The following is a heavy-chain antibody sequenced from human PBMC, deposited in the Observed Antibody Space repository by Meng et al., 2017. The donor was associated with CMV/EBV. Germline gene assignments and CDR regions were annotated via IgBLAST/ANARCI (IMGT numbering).Heavy chain of an antibody. CDR2: IIPILGIA. Sequence: ISWVRQAPGQGLEWMGRIIPILGIATYAQKFQGRVTITADKSTSTAYMELSSLRSEDTAVYYCARGVGYCSSTSCFTPRWGNWYFDLWGRGTLVTVSS. D-gene: IGHD2-2*01. CDR3: ARGVGYCSSTSCFTPRWGNWYFDL. J-gene: IGHJ2*01. V-gene: IGHV1-69*04.